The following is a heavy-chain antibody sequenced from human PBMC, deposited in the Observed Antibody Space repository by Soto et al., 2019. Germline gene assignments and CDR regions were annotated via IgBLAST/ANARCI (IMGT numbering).Heavy chain of an antibody. CDR2: ISYGGNNK. CDR1: GFTFSGYG. J-gene: IGHJ6*02. V-gene: IGHV3-30*18. CDR3: AKGGRGTYYYYYGVDV. Sequence: GGSLRLSCAASGFTFSGYGMHWVRQAPGKGLEWVAVISYGGNNKYYADSVKGRFTISRDNSKNTLYLQMNSLRAEDTAVYYCAKGGRGTYYYYYGVDVWGQGTTVTVSS. D-gene: IGHD1-1*01.